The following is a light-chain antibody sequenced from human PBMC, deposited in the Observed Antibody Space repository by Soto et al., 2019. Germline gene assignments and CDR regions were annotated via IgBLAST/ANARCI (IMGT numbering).Light chain of an antibody. V-gene: IGKV3-20*01. Sequence: ENVLTQSPCTLSLFPGERATLSCRASRYVDKSYLAWYQQRPGQAPRLLIYAASSRATGIPDRFSGSASGTDFNLTISRLEPEDFAVYYCQQYGSSRSFGQGTRVESK. CDR3: QQYGSSRS. CDR1: RYVDKSY. J-gene: IGKJ1*01. CDR2: AAS.